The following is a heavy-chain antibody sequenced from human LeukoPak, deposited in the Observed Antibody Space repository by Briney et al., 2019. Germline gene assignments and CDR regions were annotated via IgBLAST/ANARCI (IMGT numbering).Heavy chain of an antibody. D-gene: IGHD2-2*01. CDR2: ISSSSSYI. Sequence: GGSLRLSCAASGFTFSSYAMSWVRQAPGKGLEWVSSISSSSSYIYYADSVKGRFTISRDNAKNSLYLQMNSLRAEDTAVYYCARVGGDIVVVPAAPDYWGQGTLVTVSS. CDR3: ARVGGDIVVVPAAPDY. V-gene: IGHV3-21*01. CDR1: GFTFSSYA. J-gene: IGHJ4*02.